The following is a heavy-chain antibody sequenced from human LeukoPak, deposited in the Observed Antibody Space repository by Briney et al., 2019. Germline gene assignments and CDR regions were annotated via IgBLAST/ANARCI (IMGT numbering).Heavy chain of an antibody. D-gene: IGHD3-10*01. CDR2: ISSSSSYI. J-gene: IGHJ3*02. Sequence: GGSLRLSCAASGFTFSSYSMNWVRQAPGKGLEWVSFISSSSSYIYYADSVKGRFTISRDNAKNSLYLQMNSLRAEDTAVYYCARDRGSYAFDIWGQGTMVTVSS. CDR1: GFTFSSYS. CDR3: ARDRGSYAFDI. V-gene: IGHV3-21*01.